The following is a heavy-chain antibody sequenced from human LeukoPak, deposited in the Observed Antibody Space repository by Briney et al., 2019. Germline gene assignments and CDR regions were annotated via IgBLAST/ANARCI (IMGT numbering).Heavy chain of an antibody. CDR2: ISADGGST. CDR3: AKESGKFDY. J-gene: IGHJ4*02. CDR1: GFTFSTTG. V-gene: IGHV3-43*02. Sequence: GGSLRLSCAASGFTFSTTGMTWVRQAPGKGLEWVSLISADGGSTFYADSVRGRFSISRDNSKNSLYLQMNSLRTEDTAMYYCAKESGKFDYWGQGTLVAVSS.